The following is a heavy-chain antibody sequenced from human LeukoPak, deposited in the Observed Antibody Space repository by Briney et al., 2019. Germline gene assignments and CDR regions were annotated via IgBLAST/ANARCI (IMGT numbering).Heavy chain of an antibody. J-gene: IGHJ6*04. Sequence: SETLSLTCTVSVGSISSSSYYWGWIRQPPGKGLEWIGSIYHSGSTYYNPSLKSRVTISVDTSKNQFSLKLSSVTAADTAVYYCARQVDVWGKGTTVTVSS. CDR2: IYHSGST. CDR1: VGSISSSSYY. CDR3: ARQVDV. V-gene: IGHV4-39*01.